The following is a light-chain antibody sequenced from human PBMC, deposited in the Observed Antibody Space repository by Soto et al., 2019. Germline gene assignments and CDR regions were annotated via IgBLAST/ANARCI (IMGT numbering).Light chain of an antibody. Sequence: EIVLTQSPGTLSLSPGERATLSCRASQSVSSSYLAWYQQKPGQAPRLLIYGASNRATGIPDRFSGSGSGTDFTLTISRLEPEDFAVYFCQQYNNSPEYTFGQGTKLEIK. CDR2: GAS. J-gene: IGKJ2*01. V-gene: IGKV3-20*01. CDR3: QQYNNSPEYT. CDR1: QSVSSSY.